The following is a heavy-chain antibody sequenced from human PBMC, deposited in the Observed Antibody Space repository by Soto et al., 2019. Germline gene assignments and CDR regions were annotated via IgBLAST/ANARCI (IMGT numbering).Heavy chain of an antibody. D-gene: IGHD6-13*01. V-gene: IGHV3-23*01. CDR1: GFTFSSYA. Sequence: EVQLLESGGGLVQPGGSLRLSCAASGFTFSSYAMSWVRQAPGNGLEWVSAISGSGGSTYYADSVKGRFNISRDNSKNTLHLQMNSLRAEETAVYYCAAGYFDYRGKGTLVTVSS. CDR3: AAGYFDY. CDR2: ISGSGGST. J-gene: IGHJ4*02.